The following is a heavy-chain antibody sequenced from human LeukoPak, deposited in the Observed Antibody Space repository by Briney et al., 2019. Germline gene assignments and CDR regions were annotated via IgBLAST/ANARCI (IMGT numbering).Heavy chain of an antibody. J-gene: IGHJ6*03. Sequence: GASVKVSCKASGYTFTTYGISWVRQAPGQGLEWMGWISAYNGNTNYAQKLQGRVTMTRDTSTSTAYMELRSLRSDDTAVYHCAREVDYYGSGSYVARYMDVWGKGTTVTISS. CDR1: GYTFTTYG. CDR2: ISAYNGNT. CDR3: AREVDYYGSGSYVARYMDV. D-gene: IGHD3-10*01. V-gene: IGHV1-18*01.